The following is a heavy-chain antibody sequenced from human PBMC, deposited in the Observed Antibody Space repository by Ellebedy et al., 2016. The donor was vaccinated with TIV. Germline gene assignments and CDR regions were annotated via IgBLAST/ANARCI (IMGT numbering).Heavy chain of an antibody. J-gene: IGHJ5*02. CDR1: GYTFSGYT. CDR2: IHGGNGDT. D-gene: IGHD4-11*01. CDR3: GRSRTVGDPQRRALYNWIDP. Sequence: AASVKVSCKASGYTFSGYTMHWVRQAPGQRFEWMGWIHGGNGDTKYSQKLQGRVTITRDTSASTTYMELNSLTYEDTAIYYCGRSRTVGDPQRRALYNWIDPWGQGTLVTVSP. V-gene: IGHV1-3*01.